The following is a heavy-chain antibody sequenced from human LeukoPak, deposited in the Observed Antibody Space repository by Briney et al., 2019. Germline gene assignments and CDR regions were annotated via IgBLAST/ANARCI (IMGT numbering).Heavy chain of an antibody. J-gene: IGHJ6*03. Sequence: GGSLRLSCAASGFTFSDYYMSWIRQAPGKGLEWVSYISSSGSTIYYADSVKGRFTISRDNAKNSLYLQMNSLRAEDTAVYYCARGCSSTSCYEDYYYYYYMDVWGKGTTVTVSS. CDR3: ARGCSSTSCYEDYYYYYYMDV. CDR1: GFTFSDYY. D-gene: IGHD2-2*01. V-gene: IGHV3-11*04. CDR2: ISSSGSTI.